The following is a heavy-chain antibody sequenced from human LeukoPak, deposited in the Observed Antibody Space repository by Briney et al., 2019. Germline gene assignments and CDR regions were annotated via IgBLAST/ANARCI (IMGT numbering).Heavy chain of an antibody. CDR1: GFTFSSYS. Sequence: PGGSLRLSCAASGFTFSSYSMNWVRQAPGKGLEWVSSISSSSSYIYYADSVKGRFTISRDNAKNSLYLQMNSLRAEDTAVYYCAKSFYYDSSGYNYRSPAPDGYWGQGTLVTVSS. CDR3: AKSFYYDSSGYNYRSPAPDGY. V-gene: IGHV3-21*04. J-gene: IGHJ4*02. D-gene: IGHD3-22*01. CDR2: ISSSSSYI.